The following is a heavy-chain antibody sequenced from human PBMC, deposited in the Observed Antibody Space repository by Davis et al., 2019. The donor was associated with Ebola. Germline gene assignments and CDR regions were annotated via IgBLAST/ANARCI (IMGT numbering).Heavy chain of an antibody. J-gene: IGHJ6*03. Sequence: PGGSLRLSCAVYGGSLSSYYLSWSRQPPGKGLEWLGEITHSGSTNYNASLKSRVTISVDTSKNQFSLKLSSVTASDTAVYYCARAEGVETSFIFYYYYMEVWGKGTTVTVSS. CDR1: GGSLSSYY. CDR3: ARAEGVETSFIFYYYYMEV. CDR2: ITHSGST. V-gene: IGHV4-34*01. D-gene: IGHD4-23*01.